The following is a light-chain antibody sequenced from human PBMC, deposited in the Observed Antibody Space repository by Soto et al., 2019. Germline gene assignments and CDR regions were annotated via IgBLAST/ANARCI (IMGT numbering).Light chain of an antibody. CDR3: QHERRSPPSWS. V-gene: IGKV3-20*01. Sequence: SKGERVALSCRASQSLTRSLAWYQPTPGQSPRLLSYGAPARPTGIPDRFSGSGSETDFTLTSSRLEPLDLPVYDCQHERRSPPSWSFAQGTE. CDR2: GAP. J-gene: IGKJ1*01. CDR1: QSLTRS.